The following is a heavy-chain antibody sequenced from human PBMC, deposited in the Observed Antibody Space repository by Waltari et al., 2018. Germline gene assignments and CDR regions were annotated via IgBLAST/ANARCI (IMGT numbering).Heavy chain of an antibody. CDR2: IIPIFGTA. V-gene: IGHV1-69*05. CDR1: GYTFTSYG. CDR3: AREGAARFHY. J-gene: IGHJ4*02. D-gene: IGHD6-6*01. Sequence: QVQLVQSGAEVKKPGASVKVSCKASGYTFTSYGISWVRQAPGQGLEWMGGIIPIFGTANYAQKFQGRVTITTDESTSTAYMELSSLRSEDTAVYYCAREGAARFHYWGQGTLVTVSS.